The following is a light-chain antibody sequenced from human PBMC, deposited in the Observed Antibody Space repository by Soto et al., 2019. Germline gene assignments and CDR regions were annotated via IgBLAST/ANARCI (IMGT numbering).Light chain of an antibody. Sequence: DIQLTQSPSSLSASVGDRVTITCRVSQSISGYLNWYQQKPGKAPKLLIYAASSLQSGVPSRFSGSGSGTDFTLTISSLQPEDFATYYCQQSYSTPTFGQGTRLEIK. CDR2: AAS. J-gene: IGKJ5*01. CDR1: QSISGY. V-gene: IGKV1-39*01. CDR3: QQSYSTPT.